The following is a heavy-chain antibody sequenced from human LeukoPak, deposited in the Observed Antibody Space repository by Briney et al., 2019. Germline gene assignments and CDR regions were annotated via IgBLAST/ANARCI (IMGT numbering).Heavy chain of an antibody. CDR2: IYYSGST. V-gene: IGHV4-31*03. CDR1: GGPISSGGYY. D-gene: IGHD2-8*01. Sequence: SETLSLTCTVSGGPISSGGYYWSWIRQHPGKGLEWIGYIYYSGSTYYNPSLKSRVTISVDTSKNQFSLKLSSVTAADTAVYYCARSGVLDAFDIWGQGTMVTVSS. J-gene: IGHJ3*02. CDR3: ARSGVLDAFDI.